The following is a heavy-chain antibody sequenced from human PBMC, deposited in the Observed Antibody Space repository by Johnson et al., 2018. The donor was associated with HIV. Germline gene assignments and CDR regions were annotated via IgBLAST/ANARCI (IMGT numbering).Heavy chain of an antibody. V-gene: IGHV3-30*04. CDR2: ISYDGSNK. CDR3: AETPGIAAAGTGYAFDI. D-gene: IGHD6-13*01. J-gene: IGHJ3*02. CDR1: GFTFSSYA. Sequence: QVQLVESGGGLVQPGGSLRLSCAASGFTFSSYAMSWVRQAPGKGLEWVAVISYDGSNKYYADSVKGRFPISRDNSKNTLYLQMNSLRAEDTAVYYCAETPGIAAAGTGYAFDIWGQGTMVTVSS.